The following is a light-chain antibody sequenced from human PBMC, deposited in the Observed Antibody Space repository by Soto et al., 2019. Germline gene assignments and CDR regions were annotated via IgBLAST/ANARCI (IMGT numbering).Light chain of an antibody. CDR2: EVS. J-gene: IGLJ1*01. V-gene: IGLV2-14*01. CDR1: SSDVGGYHY. Sequence: QSALTQPASVSGSPGQSITISCTGTSSDVGGYHYVSWYQQHPGKAPKLIIYEVSNRPSGVSNRFSGSKSGNTASLTISGLQAEDEADYYCSSYTGSSNVDVVGTGTKLTVL. CDR3: SSYTGSSNVDV.